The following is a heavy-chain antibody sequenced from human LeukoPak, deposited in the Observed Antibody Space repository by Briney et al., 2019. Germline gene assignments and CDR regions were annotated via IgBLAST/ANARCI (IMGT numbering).Heavy chain of an antibody. D-gene: IGHD2-15*01. J-gene: IGHJ3*02. CDR3: ARAHVSRYSAFDI. CDR2: INPNSGGT. Sequence: ASVKVSCKASGYTFTGYYMHWVRQAPGQGLEWMGWINPNSGGTNYAQKFQGWVTMTRDTSISTAYMELSRLRSDDTAVYYCARAHVSRYSAFDIWGQGTMVTVSS. CDR1: GYTFTGYY. V-gene: IGHV1-2*04.